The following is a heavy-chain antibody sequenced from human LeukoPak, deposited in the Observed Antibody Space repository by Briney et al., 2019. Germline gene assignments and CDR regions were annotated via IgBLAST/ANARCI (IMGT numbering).Heavy chain of an antibody. Sequence: GGSLRLSCAASGFTFSSYSMNWVRQAPGKGLEWVSSISSSSSYIYYADSMKGRFTISRDNAKNSLYLQMNSLRAEDTAVYYCAMIAVAGTLYFDYWGQGTLVSVSS. CDR2: ISSSSSYI. CDR3: AMIAVAGTLYFDY. D-gene: IGHD6-19*01. CDR1: GFTFSSYS. J-gene: IGHJ4*02. V-gene: IGHV3-21*01.